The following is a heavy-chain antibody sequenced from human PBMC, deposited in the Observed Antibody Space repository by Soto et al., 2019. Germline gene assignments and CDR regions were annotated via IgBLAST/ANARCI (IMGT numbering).Heavy chain of an antibody. J-gene: IGHJ3*02. V-gene: IGHV5-10-1*01. CDR2: IDPSDSYT. CDR1: GYSFTIYW. Sequence: PGESLKISCKGSGYSFTIYWISWVRQMPGKGLEWMGRIDPSDSYTNYSPSFQGHVTISADKSISTAYLQWSSLKASDTAMYYCARXLRYFDWLAGPLDAFDIWGQGTMVTVSS. CDR3: ARXLRYFDWLAGPLDAFDI. D-gene: IGHD3-9*01.